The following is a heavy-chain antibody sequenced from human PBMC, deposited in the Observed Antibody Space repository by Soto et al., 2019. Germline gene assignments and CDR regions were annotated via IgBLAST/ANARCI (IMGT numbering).Heavy chain of an antibody. Sequence: EVQVLDSGGGLVQPGGSLRLSCAASGFTFNNYAMNWVRQAPGKGLEWVATISATGGSTYYADSVKGRFTISRDNSKNTLYLQMDGLRVEDTAVYYCAKDRLAGNFDYWGQVTQVTASS. V-gene: IGHV3-23*01. CDR2: ISATGGST. CDR1: GFTFNNYA. CDR3: AKDRLAGNFDY. J-gene: IGHJ4*02.